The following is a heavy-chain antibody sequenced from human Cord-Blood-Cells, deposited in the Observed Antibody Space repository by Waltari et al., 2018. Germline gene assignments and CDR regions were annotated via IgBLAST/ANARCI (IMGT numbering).Heavy chain of an antibody. D-gene: IGHD6-13*01. CDR3: ARADQIAAAGTGFDP. V-gene: IGHV4-59*01. J-gene: IGHJ5*02. Sequence: QVQLQESGPGLVKLSETLSLTCTVSGGSIRSYYWSWIRQPPGKGLEWLGYNYYSGSTNYNPSLKSRVTISVDTSKNQFSLKLSSVTAADTAVYYCARADQIAAAGTGFDPWGQGTLVTVSS. CDR1: GGSIRSYY. CDR2: NYYSGST.